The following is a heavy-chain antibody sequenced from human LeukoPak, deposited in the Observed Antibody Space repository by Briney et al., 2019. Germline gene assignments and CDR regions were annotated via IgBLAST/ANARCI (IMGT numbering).Heavy chain of an antibody. CDR1: NGALSDYY. J-gene: IGHJ4*02. V-gene: IGHV4-4*07. CDR3: ARDRDFGSNSGLDY. D-gene: IGHD4-23*01. Sequence: SETLTLTCTVSNGALSDYYWSWIRQPAGEGLEWIGRMFYTGSTGSNPSLKSRVTMSLYTSKNQFSLRLSSVTAADTAIYYCARDRDFGSNSGLDYWGQGTLFAVSS. CDR2: MFYTGST.